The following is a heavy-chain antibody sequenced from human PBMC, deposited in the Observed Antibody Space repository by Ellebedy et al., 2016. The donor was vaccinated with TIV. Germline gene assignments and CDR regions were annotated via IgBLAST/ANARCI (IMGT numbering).Heavy chain of an antibody. Sequence: SETLSLXXAVYGGSFSGHYWSWIRQPPGKGLEWIGEINHSAATNYNPSLKSRVTISVDTSKNQFSLRLTSVTAADTAVYYCARAARRSSIAARPPFDYWGQGTLVTVSS. D-gene: IGHD6-6*01. J-gene: IGHJ4*02. CDR1: GGSFSGHY. CDR3: ARAARRSSIAARPPFDY. V-gene: IGHV4-34*01. CDR2: INHSAAT.